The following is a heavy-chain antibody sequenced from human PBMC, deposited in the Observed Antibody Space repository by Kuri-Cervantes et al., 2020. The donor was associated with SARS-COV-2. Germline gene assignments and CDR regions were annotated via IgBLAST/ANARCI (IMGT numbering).Heavy chain of an antibody. D-gene: IGHD2-2*02. V-gene: IGHV1-69*05. CDR2: IIPIFGTA. J-gene: IGHJ6*03. CDR1: GGTFSSYA. CDR3: ARGPVVPAAIPLYIGYYYYYMDV. Sequence: SVKVSCKASGGTFSSYAISWVRRAPGQGLEWMGGIIPIFGTANYAQKFQVRVTITTDESTSTAYMELSSLRSEDTAVYYCARGPVVPAAIPLYIGYYYYYMDVWGKGTTVTVSS.